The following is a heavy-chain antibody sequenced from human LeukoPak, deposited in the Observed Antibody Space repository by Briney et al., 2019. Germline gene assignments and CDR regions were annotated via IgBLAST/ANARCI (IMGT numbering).Heavy chain of an antibody. CDR1: GFAFSSYA. J-gene: IGHJ4*02. Sequence: GGSLRLSCAASGFAFSSYAMSWVRQAPGKGLEWVSVISGSGGSAYYADSVKGRFTISRDNSKNTLHLQMNSLRVEDTAVYYCAKESPDFDYWGQGTLVTVSS. V-gene: IGHV3-23*01. CDR3: AKESPDFDY. CDR2: ISGSGGSA.